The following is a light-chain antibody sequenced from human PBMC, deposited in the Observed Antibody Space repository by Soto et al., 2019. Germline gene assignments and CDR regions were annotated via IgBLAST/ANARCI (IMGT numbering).Light chain of an antibody. CDR1: QSLVYSDGNTY. V-gene: IGKV2-24*01. CDR3: MQFAHFPRT. J-gene: IGKJ1*01. Sequence: DVVLTQTPLSSPVTLGQPASISCRSSQSLVYSDGNTYLSWLQQRPGQPPRLLIYQISNRFSGVPDRFSGSGAGTDFTLKISRVEAEDVGVYYCMQFAHFPRTFGQRTKVDVK. CDR2: QIS.